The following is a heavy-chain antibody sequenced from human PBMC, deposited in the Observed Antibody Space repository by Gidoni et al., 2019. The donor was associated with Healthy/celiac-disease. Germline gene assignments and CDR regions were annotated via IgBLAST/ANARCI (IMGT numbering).Heavy chain of an antibody. CDR1: GFTFISYA. D-gene: IGHD5-12*01. CDR2: ISYDGSNK. Sequence: QVQLVESGGGVVQPGRSLRLSCAASGFTFISYAMHWVRQAPGKGLEWVAVISYDGSNKYYADSVKGRFTISRDNSKNTLYLQMNSLRAEDTAVYYCARDRVATMDYYYYGMDVWGQGTTVTVSS. CDR3: ARDRVATMDYYYYGMDV. J-gene: IGHJ6*02. V-gene: IGHV3-30-3*01.